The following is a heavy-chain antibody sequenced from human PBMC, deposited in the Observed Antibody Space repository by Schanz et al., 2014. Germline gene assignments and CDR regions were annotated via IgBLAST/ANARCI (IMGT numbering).Heavy chain of an antibody. Sequence: QVQLQESGPGLVKPSQTLSLTCTVSGGSIRSGTYYWSWIRQPAGKAREWVGRVFPNGITNYNPSLKSRGPISLDTPKNRFSRTRTSLTAADTAVYYCARDTTWRLDLWGRGTLVTVSS. CDR3: ARDTTWRLDL. CDR1: GGSIRSGTYY. J-gene: IGHJ2*01. CDR2: VFPNGIT. D-gene: IGHD1-1*01. V-gene: IGHV4-61*02.